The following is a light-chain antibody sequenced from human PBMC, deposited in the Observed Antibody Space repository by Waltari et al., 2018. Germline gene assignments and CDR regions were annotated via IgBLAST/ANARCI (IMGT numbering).Light chain of an antibody. CDR2: GAS. CDR1: QSISSY. Sequence: DIQMTQSPSSLSASVGDRVTITGRASQSISSYLNWYQQKPGKAPKLLIYGASSLRGGAPSRFIGSRSGTDFTLTISSLQPEDFASYYCQQTYSSPLTFGPGTKLDIK. V-gene: IGKV1-39*01. CDR3: QQTYSSPLT. J-gene: IGKJ3*01.